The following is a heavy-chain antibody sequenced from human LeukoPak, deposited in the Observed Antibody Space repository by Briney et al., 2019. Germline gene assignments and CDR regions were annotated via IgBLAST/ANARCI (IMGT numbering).Heavy chain of an antibody. D-gene: IGHD6-19*01. CDR2: ISGGGSST. V-gene: IGHV3-23*01. CDR3: AKDGTSGWYVGNWFDP. J-gene: IGHJ5*02. Sequence: GGSLRLSCAASGFTFSSYAMSWVRQAPGKGLEWVSGISGGGSSTYDADSVMGRFTISRDNSKNSLYLQKNSLRAEDTAVYYCAKDGTSGWYVGNWFDPWGQGTLVTVSS. CDR1: GFTFSSYA.